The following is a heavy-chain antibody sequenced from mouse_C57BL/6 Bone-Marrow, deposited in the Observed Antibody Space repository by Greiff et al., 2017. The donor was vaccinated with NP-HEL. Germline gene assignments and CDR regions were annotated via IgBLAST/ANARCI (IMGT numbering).Heavy chain of an antibody. D-gene: IGHD2-1*01. Sequence: QVTLKESGPGILQPSQTLSLTCSFSGFSLSTFGMGVGWLRQPSGKGLEWLVHIWWDDDQYYNPALKSRPTISKDTSKNQVFLKIANVDTADTATYYCARIVPLYYGNYWYAMDYWGQGTSVTVSS. CDR2: IWWDDDQ. CDR1: GFSLSTFGMG. CDR3: ARIVPLYYGNYWYAMDY. J-gene: IGHJ4*01. V-gene: IGHV8-8*01.